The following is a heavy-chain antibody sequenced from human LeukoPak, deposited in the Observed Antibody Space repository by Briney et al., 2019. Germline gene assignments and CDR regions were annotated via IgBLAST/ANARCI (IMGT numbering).Heavy chain of an antibody. V-gene: IGHV1-46*01. CDR1: GYTFTHHY. CDR2: VYFSGGDT. J-gene: IGHJ3*02. CDR3: ARERGYCSSSSCYTSDAFDI. D-gene: IGHD2-2*02. Sequence: ASVKVSCKASGYTFTHHYINWVRQAPGQGLEWMGIVYFSGGDTAYAQKFQGRVTMTKDTSTSTIYMELSSLSSEDTAVYYCARERGYCSSSSCYTSDAFDIWGQGTMVTVSS.